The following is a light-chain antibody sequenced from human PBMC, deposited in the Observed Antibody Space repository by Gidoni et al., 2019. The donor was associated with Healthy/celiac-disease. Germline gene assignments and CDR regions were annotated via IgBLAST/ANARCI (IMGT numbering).Light chain of an antibody. CDR3: QQYNNWPPPYT. CDR1: QSVSSN. CDR2: GAS. V-gene: IGKV3D-15*01. Sequence: EIVMTQSPATLSVSPGERATLSCRASQSVSSNLAWYQQKPGQSPRLLIYGASTRATGIPARFLGSGSGTEFTLTISSLQSEDFAVYYCQQYNNWPPPYTFGQGTKLEIK. J-gene: IGKJ2*01.